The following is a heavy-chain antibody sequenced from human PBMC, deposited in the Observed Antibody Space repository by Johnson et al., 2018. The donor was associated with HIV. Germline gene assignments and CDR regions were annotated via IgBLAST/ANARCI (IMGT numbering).Heavy chain of an antibody. CDR2: ISYDGSNK. D-gene: IGHD7-27*01. CDR1: GFTFSSYA. J-gene: IGHJ3*02. V-gene: IGHV3-30*04. Sequence: QVQLVESGGGVVQPGRSLRLSCAASGFTFSSYAMHWVRQAPGKGLEWVAVISYDGSNKYYADSVTGRFTISRDNSKNSLYLQMNSLRAEDTAVYYCARDALESPWGFDIWGQGTLVTVSS. CDR3: ARDALESPWGFDI.